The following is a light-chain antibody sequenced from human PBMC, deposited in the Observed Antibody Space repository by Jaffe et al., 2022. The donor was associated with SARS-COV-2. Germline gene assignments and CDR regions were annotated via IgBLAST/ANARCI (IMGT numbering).Light chain of an antibody. J-gene: IGLJ1*01. CDR3: GTWDSSLSGGV. Sequence: QSVLTQPPSVSAAPGQKVTISCSGSSSNIGNNYVSWYQHLPGTAPKLLIYDTDKRPSGIPDRFSGSQSGTSATLGITGLQTGDEADYYCGTWDSSLSGGVFGTGTKVTVL. CDR1: SSNIGNNY. V-gene: IGLV1-51*01. CDR2: DTD.